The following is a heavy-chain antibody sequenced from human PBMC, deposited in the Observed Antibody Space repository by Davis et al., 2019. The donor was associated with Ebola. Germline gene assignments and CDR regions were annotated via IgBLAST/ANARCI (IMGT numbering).Heavy chain of an antibody. CDR2: INHSGST. J-gene: IGHJ5*02. CDR1: GGSFSGYY. CDR3: ARGRSIGYCSGGSCTKRGWFDP. V-gene: IGHV4-34*01. D-gene: IGHD2-15*01. Sequence: PSETLSLTCAVYGGSFSGYYWSWIRQPPGKGLEWIGEINHSGSTNYNPSLKSRVTISVDTSKNQFSLKLSSVTAADTAVYYCARGRSIGYCSGGSCTKRGWFDPWGQGTLVTVSS.